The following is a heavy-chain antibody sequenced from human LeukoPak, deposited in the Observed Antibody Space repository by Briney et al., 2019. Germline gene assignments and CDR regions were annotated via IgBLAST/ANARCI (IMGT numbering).Heavy chain of an antibody. CDR1: GGSISSGGYS. Sequence: SQTLSLTCAVPGGSISSGGYSWSWIRQPPGKGLEWIGYIYHSGSTYYNPSLKSRVNISVDRSKNQFSLKLSSVTAADTAVYYCARGKYQLLIDWGQGTLVTVPS. D-gene: IGHD2-2*01. J-gene: IGHJ4*02. V-gene: IGHV4-30-2*01. CDR2: IYHSGST. CDR3: ARGKYQLLID.